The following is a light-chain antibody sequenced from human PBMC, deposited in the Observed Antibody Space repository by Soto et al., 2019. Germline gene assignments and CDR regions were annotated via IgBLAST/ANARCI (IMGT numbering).Light chain of an antibody. CDR1: SSDVGGYNY. Sequence: QSVLTQPASVSGSPGQSITISCTGTSSDVGGYNYVSWYQQHPGKAPKLMIYDVSNRPSGVSNRFSGSKSGNTASLTISGLQAEDEADYYCSSYTSSSRCFLFGTGTKVTVL. J-gene: IGLJ1*01. CDR2: DVS. CDR3: SSYTSSSRCFL. V-gene: IGLV2-14*01.